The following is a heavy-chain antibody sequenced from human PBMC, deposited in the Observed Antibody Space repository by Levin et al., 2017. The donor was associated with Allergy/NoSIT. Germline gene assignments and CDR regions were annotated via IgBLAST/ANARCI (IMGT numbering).Heavy chain of an antibody. CDR3: ARHYGYHGYDTGLDS. CDR1: GGSINNYY. V-gene: IGHV4-59*08. D-gene: IGHD5-12*01. CDR2: IYYSGST. Sequence: RSSETLSLTCTVSGGSINNYYWSWIRQPPGKGLEWIGYIYYSGSTNYNPSLKSRVTISVDASKNQVSLKVSPVTAPDTAVYYCARHYGYHGYDTGLDSWGQGTLVTVSS. J-gene: IGHJ4*02.